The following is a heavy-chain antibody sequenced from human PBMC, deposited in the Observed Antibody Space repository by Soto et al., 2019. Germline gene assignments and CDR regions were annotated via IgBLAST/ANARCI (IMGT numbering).Heavy chain of an antibody. CDR2: VYPSGFP. J-gene: IGHJ5*02. CDR3: ARQFTRWFDP. V-gene: IGHV4-59*08. CDR1: GGSIDLYY. Sequence: QVRLLESGPGLVKPSETLSLTCTVSGGSIDLYYWTWIRQPPGKGLGWIGYVYPSGFPNYNSSLGSRVTISLDTSKSQFSLKLRSVTAADTAVYYCARQFTRWFDPWGQGTLVTVSS.